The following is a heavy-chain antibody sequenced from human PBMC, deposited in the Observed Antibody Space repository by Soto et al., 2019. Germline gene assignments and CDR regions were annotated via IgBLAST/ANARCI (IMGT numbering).Heavy chain of an antibody. D-gene: IGHD1-26*01. CDR3: TRDGRRGYDMDV. Sequence: VQLVESGGGLVQPGGSLRLSCAVSGFTISTYHLNWVRQAPGKGLEWVSYISTDLRALYYADSVRGRFTISRDNAKNSLYLQMTSLRDEDTGVYYCTRDGRRGYDMDVWGQGTTVTVSS. CDR1: GFTISTYH. J-gene: IGHJ6*02. V-gene: IGHV3-48*02. CDR2: ISTDLRAL.